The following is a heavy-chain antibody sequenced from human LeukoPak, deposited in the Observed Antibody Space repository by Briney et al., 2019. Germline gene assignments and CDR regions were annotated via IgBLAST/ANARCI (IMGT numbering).Heavy chain of an antibody. V-gene: IGHV4-38-2*01. Sequence: GSLRLSCAASGFTFSSYGMSWIRQPPGKGLEWIGSIYYSGITYYNPSLKSRVTISVDTSRNQFSLKLSSVTAADTAVYYCARRGRYCSGGSCFIGLFDPWGQGTLVTVSS. CDR3: ARRGRYCSGGSCFIGLFDP. CDR1: GFTFSSYG. D-gene: IGHD2-15*01. CDR2: IYYSGIT. J-gene: IGHJ5*02.